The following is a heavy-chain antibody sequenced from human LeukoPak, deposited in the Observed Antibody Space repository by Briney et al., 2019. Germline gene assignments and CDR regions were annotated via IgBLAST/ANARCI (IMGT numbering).Heavy chain of an antibody. Sequence: PGGSLRLSCAASGFTVSTNYMTWVRQAPGKGLEWVSVIYSGGSTYYAGSVKGRFTISRDNSKNTLYLQMNSLRDEDTAVYYCARGLSGSYHLGYWGQGTLVTVSS. CDR1: GFTVSTNY. V-gene: IGHV3-66*02. D-gene: IGHD1-26*01. CDR2: IYSGGST. CDR3: ARGLSGSYHLGY. J-gene: IGHJ4*02.